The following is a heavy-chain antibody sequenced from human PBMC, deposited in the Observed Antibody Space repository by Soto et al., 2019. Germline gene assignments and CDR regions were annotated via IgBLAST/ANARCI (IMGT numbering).Heavy chain of an antibody. CDR3: AKGIGGDIVVVPAAIGPFDYYYGMDV. CDR2: ISWNSGSI. CDR1: GFTFDDYA. D-gene: IGHD2-2*01. Sequence: PGGSLRLSCAASGFTFDDYAMHWVRQAPGKGLEWVSGISWNSGSIGYADSVKGRFTISRDNAKNSLYLQMNSLRAEDTALYYCAKGIGGDIVVVPAAIGPFDYYYGMDVWGQGTTVTVSS. V-gene: IGHV3-9*01. J-gene: IGHJ6*02.